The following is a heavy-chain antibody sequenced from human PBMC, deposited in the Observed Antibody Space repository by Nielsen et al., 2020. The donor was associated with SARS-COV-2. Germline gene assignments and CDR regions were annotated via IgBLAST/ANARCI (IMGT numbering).Heavy chain of an antibody. D-gene: IGHD4-11*01. CDR1: GFTFDDYA. J-gene: IGHJ6*02. Sequence: SLKISCAAPGFTFDDYAMHWVRQAPGKGLEWVSGISWNSGSIGYADSVKGRFTISRDNAKNSLYLQMNSLRAEDTALYYCATLTTGYYYGMDVWGQGTTVTVSS. CDR2: ISWNSGSI. CDR3: ATLTTGYYYGMDV. V-gene: IGHV3-9*01.